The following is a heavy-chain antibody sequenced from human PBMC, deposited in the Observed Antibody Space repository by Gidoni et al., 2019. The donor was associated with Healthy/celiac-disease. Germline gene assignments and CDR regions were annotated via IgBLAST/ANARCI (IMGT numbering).Heavy chain of an antibody. CDR2: IYYSGST. CDR3: ARVGEQNPEPVFYFDY. V-gene: IGHV4-59*01. J-gene: IGHJ4*02. Sequence: QVQLQESGPGLVKPSATLSLTCTVSGGSISSYYWSWIRQPPGKGLEWIGYIYYSGSTNYNPSLKSRVTISVDTSKNQFSLKLSSVTAADTAVYYCARVGEQNPEPVFYFDYWGQGTLVTVSS. CDR1: GGSISSYY. D-gene: IGHD3-10*01.